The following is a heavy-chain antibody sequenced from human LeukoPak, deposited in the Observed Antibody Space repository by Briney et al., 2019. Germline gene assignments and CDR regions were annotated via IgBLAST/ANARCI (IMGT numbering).Heavy chain of an antibody. D-gene: IGHD3-22*01. CDR3: ARAENYYDSSGYTWFDP. J-gene: IGHJ5*02. V-gene: IGHV4-34*01. CDR2: INHSGSA. CDR1: GGSFSGYY. Sequence: SETLSLTCADYGGSFSGYYWSWIRQPPGKGLEWIGEINHSGSANYNPSLKSRVTISVDTSKNQFSLKRSSVTAADTAVYYCARAENYYDSSGYTWFDPWGQGTLVTVSS.